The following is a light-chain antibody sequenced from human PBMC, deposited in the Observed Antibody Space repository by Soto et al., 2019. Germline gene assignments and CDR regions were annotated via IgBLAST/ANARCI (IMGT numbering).Light chain of an antibody. Sequence: IQFAQSPSSLSASVGDRVTITCPASQGISNYLGWYQQKPGKAPKLLIYDASDLETGVPSRFSGSGSGTDFTFTINSLQPEDIATYYCQQYDNLPLTFGGGTKVDIK. V-gene: IGKV1-33*01. J-gene: IGKJ4*01. CDR3: QQYDNLPLT. CDR1: QGISNY. CDR2: DAS.